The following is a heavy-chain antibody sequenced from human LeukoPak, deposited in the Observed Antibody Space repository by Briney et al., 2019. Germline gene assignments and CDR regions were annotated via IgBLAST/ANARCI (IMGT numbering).Heavy chain of an antibody. J-gene: IGHJ4*02. Sequence: SETLSLTCTVSGGSISSYYWSWIRQPPGKGLEWIGYIYYSGSTNYNPSLKSRATISVDTSKNQFSLKLSSVTAADTAVYYCARRGYSSGWYMAPFDYWGRGTLVTVSS. D-gene: IGHD6-19*01. V-gene: IGHV4-59*08. CDR1: GGSISSYY. CDR2: IYYSGST. CDR3: ARRGYSSGWYMAPFDY.